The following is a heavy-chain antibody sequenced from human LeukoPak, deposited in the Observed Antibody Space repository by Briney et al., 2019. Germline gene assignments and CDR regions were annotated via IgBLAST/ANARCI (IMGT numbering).Heavy chain of an antibody. Sequence: GGSLRLSCAASGFSFSDHYMDWVRQAPGQGLERVGRSRDRANSYTTEYAASVKGRFTISRDDSNNLVYLQMNSLKADDTAVYYCTRLQGSIYVDYWGQGTLVTVSS. J-gene: IGHJ4*02. CDR2: SRDRANSYTT. CDR3: TRLQGSIYVDY. V-gene: IGHV3-72*01. D-gene: IGHD2/OR15-2a*01. CDR1: GFSFSDHY.